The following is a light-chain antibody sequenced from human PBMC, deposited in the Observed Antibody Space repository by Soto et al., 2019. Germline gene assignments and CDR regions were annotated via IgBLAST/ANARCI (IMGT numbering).Light chain of an antibody. J-gene: IGKJ5*01. V-gene: IGKV1-5*01. CDR2: DVS. CDR1: QSISRW. Sequence: DFRMTQSPSTLSASVGDRVTISCRASQSISRWLAWYRQKPGRAPKLLIYDVSSLKSGVPSRFSGSGSGTEFTLTISSLQPDDFATYYCQQYNSYSITFGQGTRLEI. CDR3: QQYNSYSIT.